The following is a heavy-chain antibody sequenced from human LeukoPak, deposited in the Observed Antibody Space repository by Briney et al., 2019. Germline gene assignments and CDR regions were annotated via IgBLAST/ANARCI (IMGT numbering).Heavy chain of an antibody. D-gene: IGHD2-2*01. Sequence: KPGASVKVSCKASGYTFTSYGISWVRQAPGQGLEWMGWISAYNGNTNYAQKLQGRVTMTTDTSTSTAYMELRSLRSDDTAVYYCTREPPGVEVPGRISGFDPWGQGTLVTVSS. CDR1: GYTFTSYG. CDR3: TREPPGVEVPGRISGFDP. J-gene: IGHJ5*02. CDR2: ISAYNGNT. V-gene: IGHV1-18*01.